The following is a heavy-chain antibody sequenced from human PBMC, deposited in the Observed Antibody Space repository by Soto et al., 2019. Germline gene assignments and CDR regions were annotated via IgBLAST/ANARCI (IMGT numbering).Heavy chain of an antibody. D-gene: IGHD4-17*01. CDR3: ARHDYGDSSLDAFDI. V-gene: IGHV5-10-1*01. Sequence: PGESLKISCKGSGYSFTSYWISWVRQMPGKGLEWMGRIDPSDSYTNYSPSFQGHDTISADKSISTAYLQWSSLKASDTAMYYCARHDYGDSSLDAFDIWGQGTMVTVS. CDR2: IDPSDSYT. CDR1: GYSFTSYW. J-gene: IGHJ3*02.